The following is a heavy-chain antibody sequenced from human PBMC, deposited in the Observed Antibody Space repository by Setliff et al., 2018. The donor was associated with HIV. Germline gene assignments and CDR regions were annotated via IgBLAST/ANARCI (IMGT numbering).Heavy chain of an antibody. V-gene: IGHV4-4*08. Sequence: SETLSLTCSVSGDSISSYYWSWIRQRPGKGLEWIGFIYASGTTNYNPSLESRVSISVDTSKNQFSLKMTSVTAADTAVYYCARPGPPYVPSQVLPFDSWGQGLLVTVSS. D-gene: IGHD3-16*01. J-gene: IGHJ4*02. CDR1: GDSISSYY. CDR2: IYASGTT. CDR3: ARPGPPYVPSQVLPFDS.